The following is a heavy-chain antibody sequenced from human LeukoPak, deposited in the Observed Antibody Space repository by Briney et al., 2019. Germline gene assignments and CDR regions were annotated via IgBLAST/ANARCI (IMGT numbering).Heavy chain of an antibody. V-gene: IGHV3-64*01. CDR2: ISSNGGST. D-gene: IGHD6-13*01. Sequence: GGSLRLSCAASGFTFSSYAMHWVRQAPGKGLEYVSAISSNGGSTYYANSVKGRFTISRDNSKNTLYLQMGSLRAEGMAVYYCARVGYTSYYYYGMDVWGQGTTVTVSS. CDR1: GFTFSSYA. CDR3: ARVGYTSYYYYGMDV. J-gene: IGHJ6*02.